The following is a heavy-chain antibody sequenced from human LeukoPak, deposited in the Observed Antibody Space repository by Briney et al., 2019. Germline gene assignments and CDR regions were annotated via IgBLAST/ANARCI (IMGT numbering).Heavy chain of an antibody. CDR2: ISSSSYI. J-gene: IGHJ4*02. V-gene: IGHV3-21*01. CDR3: ARGGWELPYFDY. CDR1: GFTFSSYS. D-gene: IGHD1-26*01. Sequence: GGSLRLSCAASGFTFSSYSMNWVRQAPGKGLEWVSSISSSSYIYYADSVKGRFTISRDNAKNSLYLQMNSLRAEDTAVYYCARGGWELPYFDYWGQGTLVTVSS.